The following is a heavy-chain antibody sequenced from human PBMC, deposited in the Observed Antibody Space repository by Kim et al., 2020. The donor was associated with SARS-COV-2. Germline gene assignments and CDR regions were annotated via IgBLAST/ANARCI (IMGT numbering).Heavy chain of an antibody. CDR1: GGSFSYSY. J-gene: IGHJ4*02. CDR2: MFYNGNP. Sequence: SETLSLTCAVSGGSFSYSYWTWIRQSPGKGLEWIGYMFYNGNPNYNAALKSRVTISVDTSKSHFSLKLTSVTAVDTAIYYCARAPNYYGSGAYHYHFDSWGQGALVIVSS. V-gene: IGHV4-59*01. D-gene: IGHD3-22*01. CDR3: ARAPNYYGSGAYHYHFDS.